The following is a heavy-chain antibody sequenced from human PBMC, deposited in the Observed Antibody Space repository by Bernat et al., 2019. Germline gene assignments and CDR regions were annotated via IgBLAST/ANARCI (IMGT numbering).Heavy chain of an antibody. D-gene: IGHD2-21*02. CDR1: GFTFDDYT. V-gene: IGHV3-43*01. CDR3: AKGHPYCGGDCYSFRYYYYGMDV. CDR2: ISWDGGST. Sequence: EVQLVESGGVVVQPGGSLRLSCAASGFTFDDYTMHWVRQAPGKGLEWVSLISWDGGSTYYADSVKGRFTISRDNSKNSLYLQMNSLRTEDTALYYCAKGHPYCGGDCYSFRYYYYGMDVWGQGTTVTVSS. J-gene: IGHJ6*02.